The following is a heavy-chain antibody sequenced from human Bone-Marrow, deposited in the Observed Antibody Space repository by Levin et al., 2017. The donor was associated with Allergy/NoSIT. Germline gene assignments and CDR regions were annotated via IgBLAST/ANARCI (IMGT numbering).Heavy chain of an antibody. V-gene: IGHV4-39*07. Sequence: PSETLSLTCTVSGGSISSSGYYWAWIRQPPGTGLEWIASIYYSGSTYYNPSLKSRVAISIDTSKNQFSLKVSSVTAADTAVYYCAKDVGDYRTDYWGQGTLVTVSS. D-gene: IGHD4-11*01. CDR1: GGSISSSGYY. CDR2: IYYSGST. J-gene: IGHJ4*02. CDR3: AKDVGDYRTDY.